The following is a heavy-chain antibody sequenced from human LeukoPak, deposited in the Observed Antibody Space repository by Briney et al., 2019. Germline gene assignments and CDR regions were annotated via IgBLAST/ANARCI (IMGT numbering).Heavy chain of an antibody. CDR1: GYTFTSYD. Sequence: ASVKVSCKASGYTFTSYDINWVRQATGQGLEWMGWMNPNSGNTGFAQKFQGRVTITMNTSISTAYMDLSSLRSEDTAVYYCARGGSASSGYYYYMDVWGEGTTVTVSS. J-gene: IGHJ6*03. D-gene: IGHD6-19*01. V-gene: IGHV1-8*03. CDR2: MNPNSGNT. CDR3: ARGGSASSGYYYYMDV.